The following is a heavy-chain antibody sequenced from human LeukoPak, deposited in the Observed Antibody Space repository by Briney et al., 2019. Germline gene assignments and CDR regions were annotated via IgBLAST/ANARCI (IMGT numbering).Heavy chain of an antibody. D-gene: IGHD6-19*01. V-gene: IGHV3-30*04. J-gene: IGHJ4*02. Sequence: GGSLRLSCAASGFTFSIYAIHWVRQAPGKGLEWVAVISHDGSTKYYADSVKGRFTISRDNSKNTLYLQMDTLGGEDTAVYYCARAVVGKEDLDYWGRGTLVTVSS. CDR2: ISHDGSTK. CDR1: GFTFSIYA. CDR3: ARAVVGKEDLDY.